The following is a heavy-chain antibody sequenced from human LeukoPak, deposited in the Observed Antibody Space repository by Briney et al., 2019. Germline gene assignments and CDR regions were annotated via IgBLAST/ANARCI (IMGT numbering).Heavy chain of an antibody. J-gene: IGHJ4*02. CDR3: ARGYSSYVY. CDR2: IYYSGST. CDR1: GGSISSYY. D-gene: IGHD5-12*01. V-gene: IGHV4-59*08. Sequence: SETLSLTCTVSGGSISSYYWSWIRQPPGKGLEWIGYIYYSGSTNYNPSLKSRVTISVDTSKNQFSLKLSSVTAADTAVYYCARGYSSYVYWGQGTLVTVSS.